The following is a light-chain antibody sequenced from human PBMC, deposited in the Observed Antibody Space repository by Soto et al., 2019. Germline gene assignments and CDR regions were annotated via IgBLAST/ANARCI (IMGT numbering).Light chain of an antibody. Sequence: EIVMTQYPATLSGSPGERATLSCWASETVATNLAWYQQKPGQAPRLLIYGASSRATGIPDRLSGSGYGTDFTLTISRMENEDFAVYYCQQYGSSTRTFGQGTKVDIK. CDR2: GAS. J-gene: IGKJ1*01. V-gene: IGKV3-20*01. CDR1: ETVATN. CDR3: QQYGSSTRT.